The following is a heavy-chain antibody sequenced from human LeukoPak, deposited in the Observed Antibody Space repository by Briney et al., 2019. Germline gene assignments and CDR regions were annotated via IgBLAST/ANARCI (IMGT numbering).Heavy chain of an antibody. CDR2: IWYDGSNK. V-gene: IGHV3-33*01. D-gene: IGHD6-19*01. CDR1: GFTFSSYG. CDR3: ARDSSEVPEGWLAY. J-gene: IGHJ4*02. Sequence: GGSLRLSCAASGFTFSSYGMHWVRQAPGKGLEWVAVIWYDGSNKYYADSVKGRFTISRDNSKNTLYLQMNSLRAEDTAVYYCARDSSEVPEGWLAYWGQGTLVTVSS.